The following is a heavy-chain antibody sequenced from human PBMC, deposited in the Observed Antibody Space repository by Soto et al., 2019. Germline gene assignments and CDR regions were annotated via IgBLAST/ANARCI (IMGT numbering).Heavy chain of an antibody. J-gene: IGHJ5*02. CDR1: GGTFSSYA. D-gene: IGHD6-13*01. CDR3: AFTRARRQPFDP. V-gene: IGHV1-69*01. CDR2: IIPIFGTA. Sequence: QVQLVQSGAEVKKPGSSVKVSCKASGGTFSSYAISWVRQAPGQGLEWMGGIIPIFGTANYAQKFQGSVTMTADESTSTAYMELSSLRSEDTAVYYCAFTRARRQPFDPWGQGTLVTVSS.